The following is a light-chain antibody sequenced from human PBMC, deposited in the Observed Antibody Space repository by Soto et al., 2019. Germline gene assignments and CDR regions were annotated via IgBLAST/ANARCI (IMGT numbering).Light chain of an antibody. CDR1: SSDVGGYNY. CDR2: EVS. Sequence: QSALTQPASVSGSPGQSITISCTGTSSDVGGYNYVSWYQQYPGKAPKLMIYEVSNRPSGVSNRFSGSKSGNTASLTISGLQAEDEADYYCSSFTSTHTVVFGGGTKLTVL. V-gene: IGLV2-14*01. CDR3: SSFTSTHTVV. J-gene: IGLJ3*02.